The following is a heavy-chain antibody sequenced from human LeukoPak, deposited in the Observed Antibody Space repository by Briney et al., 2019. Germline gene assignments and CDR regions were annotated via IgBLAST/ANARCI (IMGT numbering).Heavy chain of an antibody. D-gene: IGHD6-19*01. J-gene: IGHJ4*02. CDR2: ISSSGSTI. CDR3: AFNSGYSSAWSPDY. V-gene: IGHV3-48*03. Sequence: GGSLRLSCAASGFTFSDYEMNWVRQAPGKGLEWVSYISSSGSTIYYADSVKGRFTISRDNAKNSLYLQMNSLRAEDTAVYYCAFNSGYSSAWSPDYWGQGTLVTVSS. CDR1: GFTFSDYE.